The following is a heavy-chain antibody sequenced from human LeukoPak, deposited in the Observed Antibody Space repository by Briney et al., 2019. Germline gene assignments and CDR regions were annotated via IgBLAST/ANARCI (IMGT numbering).Heavy chain of an antibody. CDR3: ARGGVNSGCYSSFDY. J-gene: IGHJ4*02. CDR1: GYTFTSYG. D-gene: IGHD6-19*01. V-gene: IGHV1-18*01. CDR2: IRAYNGNT. Sequence: GASVKVSCMASGYTFTSYGISWVRQAPGQGLEWMGWIRAYNGNTNYAQKLRGRVTMTTDTSTSTAYMELRSLRSDDTAVYYCARGGVNSGCYSSFDYWGQGTLVTVSS.